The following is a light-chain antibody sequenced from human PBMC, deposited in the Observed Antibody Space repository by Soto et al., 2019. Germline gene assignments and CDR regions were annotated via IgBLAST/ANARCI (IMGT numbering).Light chain of an antibody. V-gene: IGKV1-5*01. Sequence: DIQMTQSPSILSASVGDRVTITCRASQGISSWLGWYQQKPGKAPRLLIYAASSRPTGIPDRFCGSGSGTDFTLIISSLEPADDAVYYCRQLYDWPPQWTFGQGTKVDIK. CDR2: AAS. J-gene: IGKJ1*01. CDR1: QGISSW. CDR3: RQLYDWPPQWT.